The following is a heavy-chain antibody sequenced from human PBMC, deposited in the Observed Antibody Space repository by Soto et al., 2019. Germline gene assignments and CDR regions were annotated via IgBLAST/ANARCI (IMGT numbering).Heavy chain of an antibody. CDR2: VSPNIGET. J-gene: IGHJ4*02. Sequence: ASVKVSCKASGYTFTSYGISWVRQAPGQGLEWMGRVSPNIGETNYAKKFQGRFTIVADTSTSTAYMELNSLRYEDTAVYYCARDKGYCSDTSCPDFDYWGQGTLVTVSS. V-gene: IGHV1-18*01. D-gene: IGHD2-15*01. CDR1: GYTFTSYG. CDR3: ARDKGYCSDTSCPDFDY.